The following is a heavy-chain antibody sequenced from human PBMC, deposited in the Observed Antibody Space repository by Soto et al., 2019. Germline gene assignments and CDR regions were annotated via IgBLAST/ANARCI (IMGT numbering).Heavy chain of an antibody. V-gene: IGHV4-31*03. Sequence: LSLTCTVSGGSFSSGGYYWSWIRQHPGKGLEWIGYIYYSGSTYYNPSLKSRVTISVDTSKNQFSLKLSSVTAADTAVYYCARAGRLPKCFDFSGPGTFLTVS. CDR3: ARAGRLPKCFDF. CDR2: IYYSGST. CDR1: GGSFSSGGYY. D-gene: IGHD4-17*01. J-gene: IGHJ5*01.